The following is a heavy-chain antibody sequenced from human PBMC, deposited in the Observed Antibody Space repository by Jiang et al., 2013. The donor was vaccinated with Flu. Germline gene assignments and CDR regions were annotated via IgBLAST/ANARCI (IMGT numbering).Heavy chain of an antibody. D-gene: IGHD3-10*01. CDR1: GGTFSSYA. J-gene: IGHJ5*02. CDR2: IIPILGIA. CDR3: ARCTMVRGVISWFDP. V-gene: IGHV1-69*04. Sequence: GAEVKKPGSSVKVSCKASGGTFSSYAISWVRQAPGQGLEWMGRIIPILGIANYAQKFQGRVTITADKSTSTAYMELSSLRSEDTAVYYCARCTMVRGVISWFDPWGQGTLVTVSS.